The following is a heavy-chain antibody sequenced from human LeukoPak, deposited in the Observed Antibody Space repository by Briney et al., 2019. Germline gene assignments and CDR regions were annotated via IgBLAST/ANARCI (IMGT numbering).Heavy chain of an antibody. CDR3: VRSTTGGDGQYYFDY. D-gene: IGHD1-1*01. CDR2: VWSHGRTQ. Sequence: PGGSLRLSCVPSGFIFSKSAMHWVRQAPGKGLEWVAVVWSHGRTQYYADSVKGRFTISRDNSENTMSLQMNSLRAEDTAVYYCVRSTTGGDGQYYFDYWGQGTLVTVSS. J-gene: IGHJ4*02. V-gene: IGHV3-33*01. CDR1: GFIFSKSA.